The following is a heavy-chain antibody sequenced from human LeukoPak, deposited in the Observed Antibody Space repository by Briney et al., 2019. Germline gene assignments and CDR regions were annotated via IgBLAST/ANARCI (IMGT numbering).Heavy chain of an antibody. CDR1: GFTFSSSL. D-gene: IGHD2-21*02. V-gene: IGHV3-7*03. Sequence: GGSLRLSCAASGFTFSSSLMTWVHQAPGKGLEWVASVNQDGGEKNYVDSVKGRFTISRDNAKNSLYLQMNSLRTEDTAVYYCASGRVTAVHWGQGTLVTVSS. CDR2: VNQDGGEK. J-gene: IGHJ4*02. CDR3: ASGRVTAVH.